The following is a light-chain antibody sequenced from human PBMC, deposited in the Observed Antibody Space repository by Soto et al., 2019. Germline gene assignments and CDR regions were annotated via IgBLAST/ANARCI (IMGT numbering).Light chain of an antibody. CDR1: QSISNY. CDR3: QQSYSTPFT. V-gene: IGKV1-39*01. Sequence: DIQMTQSPSSLSASVGDSVTITCRASQSISNYLNWYQQKPGKAPKLLVYAASSLQSGVPSRFSGSGSGTDFTLTISSLQPEDVATYYCQQSYSTPFTFGPVTKVDIK. CDR2: AAS. J-gene: IGKJ3*01.